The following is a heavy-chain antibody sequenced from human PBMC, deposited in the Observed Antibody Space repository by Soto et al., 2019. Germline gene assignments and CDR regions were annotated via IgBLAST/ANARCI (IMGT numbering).Heavy chain of an antibody. V-gene: IGHV1-46*01. J-gene: IGHJ4*02. D-gene: IGHD3-3*01. CDR2: INPSTGGT. CDR1: GYTFSSFY. Sequence: ASVKVSCKASGYTFSSFYMHWVRQAPGQGLEWMGIINPSTGGTSYAQNFQGRVTMTRDTSTSTVYMEVSSRRCEDTAVYYCANDSTLAYWGQGTLVTVSS. CDR3: ANDSTLAY.